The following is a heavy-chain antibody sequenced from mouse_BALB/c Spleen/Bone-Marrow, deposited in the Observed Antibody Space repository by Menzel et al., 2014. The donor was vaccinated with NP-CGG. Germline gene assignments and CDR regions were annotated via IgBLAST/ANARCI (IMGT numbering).Heavy chain of an antibody. V-gene: IGHV14-3*02. CDR3: ARGGSSYGWYFDV. D-gene: IGHD1-1*01. J-gene: IGHJ1*01. CDR2: IDPANGNT. CDR1: GFNIKDTY. Sequence: DVKLQESGAELVKPGASVKLSCTASGFNIKDTYMHWVKQRPEQGLEWIGRIDPANGNTKYDPKFQGKATITADTSSNTAYLQLSSLTSEDTAAYYRARGGSSYGWYFDVWGAGTTVTVSS.